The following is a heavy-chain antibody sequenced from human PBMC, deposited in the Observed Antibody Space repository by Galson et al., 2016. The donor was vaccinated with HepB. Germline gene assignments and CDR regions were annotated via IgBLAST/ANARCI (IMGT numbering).Heavy chain of an antibody. CDR3: ARATRRYSGSDFPPNY. CDR1: GFTFSSYA. J-gene: IGHJ4*02. CDR2: ISDDGSKK. V-gene: IGHV3-30-3*01. D-gene: IGHD5-12*01. Sequence: SLRLSCAASGFTFSSYALHWVRQAPGEGLEWVAVISDDGSKKYYADSVKGRFTISSDNSNNTLYLQMNSLRAEDTAVYYCARATRRYSGSDFPPNYWGQGTLVTVSS.